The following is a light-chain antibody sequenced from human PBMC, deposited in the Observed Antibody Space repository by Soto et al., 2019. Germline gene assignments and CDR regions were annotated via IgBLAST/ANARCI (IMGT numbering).Light chain of an antibody. CDR2: DVS. Sequence: QSVLTRPASVSGSPGQSITISCTGTSSDVGGYNYVSWYQHHPGKAPKLMIYDVSDRTSGISNRFSGFKSGNTASLTISGLQAEDEADYYCSSYTTSSTVVFGGGTKLTVL. CDR1: SSDVGGYNY. V-gene: IGLV2-14*03. J-gene: IGLJ2*01. CDR3: SSYTTSSTVV.